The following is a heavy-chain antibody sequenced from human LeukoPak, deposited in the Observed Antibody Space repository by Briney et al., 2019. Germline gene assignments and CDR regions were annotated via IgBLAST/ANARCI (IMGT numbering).Heavy chain of an antibody. CDR1: GFTFSHYE. Sequence: PGGSLRLSCAASGFTFSHYEMNWVRQAPGKGLEWISYISSRGGTIYYADSVQGRFTISRDTAKNSLYLQMNSLRPEDTAVYYCARDNVGSIRSLDYWGQGTPVTVSS. V-gene: IGHV3-48*03. CDR3: ARDNVGSIRSLDY. CDR2: ISSRGGTI. D-gene: IGHD1-26*01. J-gene: IGHJ4*02.